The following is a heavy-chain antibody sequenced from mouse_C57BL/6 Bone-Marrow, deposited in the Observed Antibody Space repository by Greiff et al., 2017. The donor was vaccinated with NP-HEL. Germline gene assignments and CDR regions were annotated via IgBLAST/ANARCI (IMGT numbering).Heavy chain of an antibody. CDR2: ISSGSSTI. CDR3: ARLDYYGSRYFDV. V-gene: IGHV5-17*01. Sequence: EVMLVESGGGLVKPGGSLKLSCAASGFTFSDYGMHWVRQAPEKGLEWVAYISSGSSTIYYADTVKGRFTISRDNAKNTLFLQMTSLRSEDTAMYYCARLDYYGSRYFDVWGTGTTVTVSS. CDR1: GFTFSDYG. D-gene: IGHD1-1*01. J-gene: IGHJ1*03.